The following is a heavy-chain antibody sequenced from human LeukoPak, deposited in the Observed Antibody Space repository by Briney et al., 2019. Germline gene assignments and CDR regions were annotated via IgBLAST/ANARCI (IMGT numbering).Heavy chain of an antibody. CDR3: ASGILYSSGWDPHGPLDY. CDR1: GGSISSYY. CDR2: IYTSGST. V-gene: IGHV4-4*07. J-gene: IGHJ4*02. Sequence: PSETLSLTCIVSGGSISSYYWSWIRQPAGKGLEWIGRIYTSGSTNYNPSLKSRVTMSVDTSKNQFSLKLSSVTAADTAVYYCASGILYSSGWDPHGPLDYWGQGTLVTVSS. D-gene: IGHD6-19*01.